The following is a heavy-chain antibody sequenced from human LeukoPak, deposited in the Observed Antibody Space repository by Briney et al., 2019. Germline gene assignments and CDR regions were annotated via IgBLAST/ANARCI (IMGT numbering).Heavy chain of an antibody. Sequence: SETLSLTCTVSGGSISNYYWTWIQPPPGKALEGIGYIYYNENTNYNPARESRVAMSVDTSKNQFSLRLSSVTAADTAVYYCARLAGRDGYRRGYYYHGVDVWGQGTTFTVSS. V-gene: IGHV4-59*01. CDR3: ARLAGRDGYRRGYYYHGVDV. CDR1: GGSISNYY. D-gene: IGHD5-24*01. CDR2: IYYNENT. J-gene: IGHJ6*02.